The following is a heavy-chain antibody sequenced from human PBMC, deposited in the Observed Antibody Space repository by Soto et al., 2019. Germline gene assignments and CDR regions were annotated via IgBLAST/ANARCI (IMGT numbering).Heavy chain of an antibody. CDR1: PFSLSGSF. CDR3: VALIDTLFERFAC. D-gene: IGHD2-8*01. J-gene: IGHJ4*02. Sequence: EVELLESGGGLVQPGGSLKLSCAASPFSLSGSFIHSVRQASGKGPKWVGRVASRAHNYATAYVTSVPGRFTVSRDDSLYTASLQMHALKTEDTAVYLCVALIDTLFERFACWGRGMLVSVSA. CDR2: VASRAHNYAT. V-gene: IGHV3-73*02.